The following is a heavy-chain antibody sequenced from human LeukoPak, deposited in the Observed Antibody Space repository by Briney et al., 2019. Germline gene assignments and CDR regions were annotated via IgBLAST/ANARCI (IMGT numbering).Heavy chain of an antibody. Sequence: SETLSLTCTVSGGSISSYYWSWIRQPPGKGLEWIGYISYSGSTSYNPSLKSRVTISVDTSKNQFSLKLTSVTAADTAVYYCASDISDRRFFYWGQGTLVTVSS. CDR3: ASDISDRRFFY. CDR1: GGSISSYY. V-gene: IGHV4-59*08. D-gene: IGHD3-22*01. J-gene: IGHJ4*02. CDR2: ISYSGST.